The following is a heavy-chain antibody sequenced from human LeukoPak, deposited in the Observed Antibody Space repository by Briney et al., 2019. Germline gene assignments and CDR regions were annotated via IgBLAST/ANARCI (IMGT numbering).Heavy chain of an antibody. CDR2: IKSDGIST. Sequence: PGGSLRLSCAASGFTFSGYWMHWVRQAPGKGLVWVARIKSDGISTTYADSVKGRFTISRDNANNTLYLQMNSLRVEDTAVYYCARALGSGWVYFLGGQGTLVTVSS. D-gene: IGHD3-10*01. CDR1: GFTFSGYW. J-gene: IGHJ4*02. CDR3: ARALGSGWVYFL. V-gene: IGHV3-74*03.